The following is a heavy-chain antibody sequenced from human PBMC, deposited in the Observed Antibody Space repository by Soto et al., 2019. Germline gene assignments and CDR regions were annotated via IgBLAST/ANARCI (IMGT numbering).Heavy chain of an antibody. CDR3: ATVFDY. J-gene: IGHJ4*02. V-gene: IGHV3-74*01. CDR1: GFTPRNYW. Sequence: GGSLRLSCAASGFTPRNYWMHWVRQVPGKGLVWVSRIDGEGSGTSYADSVKGRFTISRDDAKNTLYLQMDSLRAEDTAVYFCATVFDYWGQGALVTVSS. CDR2: IDGEGSGT.